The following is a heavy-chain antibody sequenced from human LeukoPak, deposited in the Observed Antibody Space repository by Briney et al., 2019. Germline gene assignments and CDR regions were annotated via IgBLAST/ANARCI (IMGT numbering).Heavy chain of an antibody. J-gene: IGHJ4*02. D-gene: IGHD1-26*01. V-gene: IGHV1-18*04. CDR3: ARDRRVGATGY. Sequence: ASVKVSCKASGYTFTSYYMHWVRQAPGQGLEWMGWISAYNGNTNYAQKLQGRVTMTTDTSTSTAYMELRSLRSDDTAVYYCARDRRVGATGYWGQGTLVTVSS. CDR2: ISAYNGNT. CDR1: GYTFTSYY.